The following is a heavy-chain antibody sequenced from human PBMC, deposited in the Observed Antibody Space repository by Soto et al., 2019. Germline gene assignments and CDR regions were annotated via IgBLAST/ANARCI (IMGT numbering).Heavy chain of an antibody. CDR2: INIDGSIT. CDR3: AKNVWGITIFGGMDV. CDR1: VFTFSSYW. D-gene: IGHD3-9*01. V-gene: IGHV3-74*01. J-gene: IGHJ6*02. Sequence: PGGSLRLSCAASVFTFSSYWMHWVRQAQGKGLVWVSRINIDGSITDYADSVKGRFNISRDNPKNTLYLQMNSLRAEDTAVYYCAKNVWGITIFGGMDVWGQGT.